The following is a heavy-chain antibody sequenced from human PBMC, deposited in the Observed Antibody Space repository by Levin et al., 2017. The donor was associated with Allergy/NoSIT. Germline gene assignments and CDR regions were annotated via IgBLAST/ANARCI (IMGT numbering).Heavy chain of an antibody. CDR3: TSDHDTFVGLTFDY. J-gene: IGHJ4*02. Sequence: ASETLSLTCVASGFTFNNVWLSWVRQAPGKGLEWIGRIKTFTEGGITDYAAPVRGRFSISRDDSEGTLYLEMNSLKSEDTGVYYCTSDHDTFVGLTFDYWGQGTLVTVSS. CDR2: IKTFTEGGIT. D-gene: IGHD3-22*01. CDR1: GFTFNNVW. V-gene: IGHV3-15*01.